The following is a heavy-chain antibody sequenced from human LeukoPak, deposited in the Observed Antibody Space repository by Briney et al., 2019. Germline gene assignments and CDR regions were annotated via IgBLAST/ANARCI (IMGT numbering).Heavy chain of an antibody. V-gene: IGHV3-30*02. CDR1: GFTFSSYA. CDR3: AKEHCSSTSCYGSCDY. J-gene: IGHJ4*02. Sequence: GGSLRLSCAASGFTFSSYAMHWVRQAPGKGLEWVAFIRYDGSNKYYADSVKGRFTISRDNSKNTLYLQMNSLRAEDTAVYYCAKEHCSSTSCYGSCDYWGQGTLVTVSS. D-gene: IGHD2-2*01. CDR2: IRYDGSNK.